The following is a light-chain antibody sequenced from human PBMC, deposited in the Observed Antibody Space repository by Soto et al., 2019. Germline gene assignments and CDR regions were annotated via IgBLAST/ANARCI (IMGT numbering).Light chain of an antibody. Sequence: EIVLTQSPATLSLSPGERATLSCGASQSINSNYLAWYQQKPGLAPRLVIYDTSRRAPGIPNRLTGSGSGTNFTLTIRSREPENSEIYSCQHYGSPPTFGQGTRREIK. J-gene: IGKJ5*01. CDR1: QSINSNY. V-gene: IGKV3D-20*01. CDR3: QHYGSPPT. CDR2: DTS.